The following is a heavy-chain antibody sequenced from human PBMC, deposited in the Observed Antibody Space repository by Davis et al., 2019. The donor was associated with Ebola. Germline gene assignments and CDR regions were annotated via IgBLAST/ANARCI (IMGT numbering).Heavy chain of an antibody. V-gene: IGHV2-70*01. J-gene: IGHJ5*02. CDR2: IDWDDDK. Sequence: TFSSYWMSWIRQPPGKALEWLALIDWDDDKYYSTSLKTRLTISKDTSKNQVVLTMTNMDPVDTATYYCARINGHSGQQLVHGAIDPWGQGTLVTVSS. CDR1: TFSSYW. CDR3: ARINGHSGQQLVHGAIDP. D-gene: IGHD6-13*01.